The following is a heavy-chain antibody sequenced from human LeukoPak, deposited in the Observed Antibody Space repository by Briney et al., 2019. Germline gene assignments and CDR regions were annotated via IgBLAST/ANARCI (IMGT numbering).Heavy chain of an antibody. CDR1: GGSISSYY. CDR3: ARQLGYCGGGSCSYYFDY. V-gene: IGHV4-59*01. Sequence: SETLSLTCTVSGGSISSYYWSWIRQPPGKGLEWIGYIYYSGSTNYNPSLKSRVTMSVDTSKNQFSLKLSSVTAADTAIYYCARQLGYCGGGSCSYYFDYWGQGTLVTVSS. D-gene: IGHD2-15*01. CDR2: IYYSGST. J-gene: IGHJ4*02.